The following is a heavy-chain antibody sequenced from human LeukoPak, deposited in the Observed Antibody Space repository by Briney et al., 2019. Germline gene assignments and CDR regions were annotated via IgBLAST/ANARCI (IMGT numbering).Heavy chain of an antibody. CDR2: ISSSSSTI. Sequence: GGSLRLSCAASGFTFSSYSMNWVRQAPGKGLEWVSYISSSSSTIHYADSVKGRFTISRDNAKNSLYLQMNSLKTEDTAVYYCTRDGSGSYPRAPFDYWGQGTLVTVSS. D-gene: IGHD3-10*01. J-gene: IGHJ4*02. CDR1: GFTFSSYS. V-gene: IGHV3-48*04. CDR3: TRDGSGSYPRAPFDY.